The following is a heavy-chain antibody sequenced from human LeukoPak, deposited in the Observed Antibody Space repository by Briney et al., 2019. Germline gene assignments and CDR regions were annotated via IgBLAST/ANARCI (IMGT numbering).Heavy chain of an antibody. CDR2: ISGSGSST. V-gene: IGHV3-23*01. J-gene: IGHJ6*03. D-gene: IGHD4-17*01. Sequence: GGSLRLSCAASGFTFSSYAMSWVRQAPGKGLEWVSAISGSGSSTYYADSVKGRFTISRDNSKNTLYLQMNSLRAEDTAVYYCAKVYGDYVVYYYYYMDVWGKGTTVTVSS. CDR3: AKVYGDYVVYYYYYMDV. CDR1: GFTFSSYA.